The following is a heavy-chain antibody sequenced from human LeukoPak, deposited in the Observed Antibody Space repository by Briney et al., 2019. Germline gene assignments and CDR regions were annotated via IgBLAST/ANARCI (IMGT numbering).Heavy chain of an antibody. J-gene: IGHJ4*02. CDR3: ASYYYDSSGYPGDY. V-gene: IGHV3-21*01. D-gene: IGHD3-22*01. CDR1: GFTFSSYS. Sequence: GGSLTLSCAASGFTFSSYSMNWIRQAPGKGLEWVSSISSSSSYIYYADSVKGRFTISRDNAKNSLYLQMNSLRAEDTAVYYCASYYYDSSGYPGDYWGQGTLVTVSS. CDR2: ISSSSSYI.